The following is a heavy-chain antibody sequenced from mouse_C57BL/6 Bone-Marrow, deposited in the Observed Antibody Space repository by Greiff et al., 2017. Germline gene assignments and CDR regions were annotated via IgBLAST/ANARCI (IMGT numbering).Heavy chain of an antibody. Sequence: VQLQQPGAELVKPGASVKVSCKASGYTFTSYWMHWVKQRPGQGLEWIGRIHPSASDTNSNQKFKGKATLTVDKSSSTAYMQLSSLTSDDAAVYYCAIEGDGNYAMDYWGQGTSVTVSS. CDR3: AIEGDGNYAMDY. J-gene: IGHJ4*01. V-gene: IGHV1-74*01. D-gene: IGHD2-1*01. CDR2: IHPSASDT. CDR1: GYTFTSYW.